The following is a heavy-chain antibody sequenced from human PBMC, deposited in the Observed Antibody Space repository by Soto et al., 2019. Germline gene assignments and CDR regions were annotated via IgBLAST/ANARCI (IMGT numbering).Heavy chain of an antibody. CDR1: GGSISSGDSY. D-gene: IGHD3-22*01. J-gene: IGHJ4*02. V-gene: IGHV4-30-4*01. CDR3: ARSSIYFDDSVYYTFEY. Sequence: QVQLQESGPRLVKPSQTLSLTCTVSGGSISSGDSYWSWIRQPPGKGLEWIGYISYSGSTYYNPSLKSRFTISDDTSKNQFSLNLSALTAAGTAVYVRARSSIYFDDSVYYTFEYWGQGTLVTVSS. CDR2: ISYSGST.